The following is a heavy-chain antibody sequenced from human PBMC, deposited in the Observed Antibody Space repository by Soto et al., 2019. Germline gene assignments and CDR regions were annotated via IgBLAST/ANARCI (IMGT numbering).Heavy chain of an antibody. J-gene: IGHJ6*02. Sequence: QVQLVQSGAEVKKPGSSVKVSCKASGGTFSSYAISWVRQAPGQGLEWMGGIIPIFGTANYAQKFQGRVTSTADESTSTAYMELSSLRSEDTAVYYCARDGGYCISTSCYHYYYYGMDVWGQGTTVTVSS. D-gene: IGHD2-2*01. CDR3: ARDGGYCISTSCYHYYYYGMDV. V-gene: IGHV1-69*12. CDR2: IIPIFGTA. CDR1: GGTFSSYA.